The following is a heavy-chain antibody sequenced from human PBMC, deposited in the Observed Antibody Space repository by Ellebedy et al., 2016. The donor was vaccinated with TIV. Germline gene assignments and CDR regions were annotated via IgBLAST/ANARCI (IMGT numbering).Heavy chain of an antibody. CDR2: INPRSGDT. Sequence: ASVKVSCKASGYTFTGYYIHWVRQAPGQGLEWMGWINPRSGDTNYAQKFLVRVTMTRDTSLSTAYMELNRLTSDDTAVYYCARIEYSTSKFDYWGRGSLVTVSS. D-gene: IGHD6-13*01. V-gene: IGHV1-2*02. CDR3: ARIEYSTSKFDY. J-gene: IGHJ4*02. CDR1: GYTFTGYY.